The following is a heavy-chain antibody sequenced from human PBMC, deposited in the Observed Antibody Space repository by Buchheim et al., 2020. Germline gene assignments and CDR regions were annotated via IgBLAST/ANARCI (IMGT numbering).Heavy chain of an antibody. V-gene: IGHV3-48*01. CDR3: ATDSGLYSGSYWGY. D-gene: IGHD1-26*01. J-gene: IGHJ4*02. CDR1: GFTFSSYS. CDR2: ISTRRTT. Sequence: EVQLVESGGGLVQPGGSLRLSCSASGFTFSSYSMNWVRQAPGKGLEWVSYISTRRTTYYADSVKGRFTISRDNAKNSLYLHMNSLRAEDTGVYSCATDSGLYSGSYWGYWGQGTL.